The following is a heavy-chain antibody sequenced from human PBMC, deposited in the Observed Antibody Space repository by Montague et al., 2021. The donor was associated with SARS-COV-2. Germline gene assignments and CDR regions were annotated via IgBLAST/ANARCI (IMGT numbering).Heavy chain of an antibody. J-gene: IGHJ3*01. CDR3: ARFASTDYNGCNTAPDYHDAMDV. CDR2: IYSSGST. CDR1: GGSISSSSYY. D-gene: IGHD3-10*01. V-gene: IGHV4-39*01. Sequence: SETLSLTCTVSGGSISSSSYYWGWIRQPPGKGLEWIGRIYSSGSTYYNPSLKSRVTISVDTSKNQFSLKLSSVTAADTAVYYCARFASTDYNGCNTAPDYHDAMDVWGQGTTVTVSS.